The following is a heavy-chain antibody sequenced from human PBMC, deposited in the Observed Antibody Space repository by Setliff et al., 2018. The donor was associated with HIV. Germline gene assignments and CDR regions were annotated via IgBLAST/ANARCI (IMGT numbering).Heavy chain of an antibody. D-gene: IGHD3-16*02. CDR1: GSIFNDYY. J-gene: IGHJ4*02. Sequence: GSLRLSCTASGSIFNDYYMNWVRQTPGKGLEWISYISATGTIKYADSVKGRFTISRDNAKNTLYLQMNSLRAEDTGVYYCARLWSYDYVWGSYRPVDYWGRGTLVTVSS. CDR3: ARLWSYDYVWGSYRPVDY. CDR2: ISATGTI. V-gene: IGHV3-11*04.